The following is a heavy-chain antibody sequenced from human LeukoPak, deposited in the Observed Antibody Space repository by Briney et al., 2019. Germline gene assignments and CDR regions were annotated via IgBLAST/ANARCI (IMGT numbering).Heavy chain of an antibody. V-gene: IGHV3-23*01. D-gene: IGHD3-3*01. CDR3: ASGPPFLKYFEY. Sequence: GGSLRLSCAASGFTFSSYAMRWVRQAPGKGLEWVSTISVGAEYIFYADSVKGRFTISRDDSNNALYLQMHSLRAEDTALYYCASGPPFLKYFEYWGQGTLVTVSS. J-gene: IGHJ4*02. CDR1: GFTFSSYA. CDR2: ISVGAEYI.